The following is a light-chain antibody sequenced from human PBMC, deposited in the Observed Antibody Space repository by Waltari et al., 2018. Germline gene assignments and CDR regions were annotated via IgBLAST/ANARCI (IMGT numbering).Light chain of an antibody. Sequence: DVVMTQSPLSLPVTLGQAASISCTSSQSLVHSDGNTNLNWVQQRPGKSPRRLIYRVSNRDSGVPDRFSGSGSGTDFTLKINKVEAEDVGVYYCMQGTHWPYTFGQGTKLDIK. V-gene: IGKV2-30*02. CDR1: QSLVHSDGNTN. CDR3: MQGTHWPYT. CDR2: RVS. J-gene: IGKJ2*01.